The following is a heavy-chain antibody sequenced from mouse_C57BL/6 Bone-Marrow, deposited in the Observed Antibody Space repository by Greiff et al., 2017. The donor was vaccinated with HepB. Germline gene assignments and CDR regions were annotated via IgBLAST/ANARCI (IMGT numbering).Heavy chain of an antibody. CDR1: GYTFTSYG. CDR3: ARPTMVTTDPGV. D-gene: IGHD2-9*01. V-gene: IGHV1-81*01. Sequence: QVQLKQSGAELARPGASVKLSCKASGYTFTSYGISWVKQRTGQGLEWIGEIYPRSGNTYYNEKFKGKATLTADKSSSTAYMELRSLTSEDSAVYFCARPTMVTTDPGVWGTGTTVTVSS. J-gene: IGHJ1*03. CDR2: IYPRSGNT.